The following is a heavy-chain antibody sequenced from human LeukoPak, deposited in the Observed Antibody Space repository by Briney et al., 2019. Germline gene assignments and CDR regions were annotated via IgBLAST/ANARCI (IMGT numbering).Heavy chain of an antibody. Sequence: GGSLRLSCAASGFTFSSYWMHWVRQAPGKGLVWVSRINSDGSSTSYADSVKGRFTISRDNAKNTLYLQVNSLRAEDTAVYYCARDFRYDSGWYLYYYYYYGMDVWGKGTTVTVSS. CDR3: ARDFRYDSGWYLYYYYYYGMDV. J-gene: IGHJ6*04. D-gene: IGHD6-19*01. CDR1: GFTFSSYW. V-gene: IGHV3-74*01. CDR2: INSDGSST.